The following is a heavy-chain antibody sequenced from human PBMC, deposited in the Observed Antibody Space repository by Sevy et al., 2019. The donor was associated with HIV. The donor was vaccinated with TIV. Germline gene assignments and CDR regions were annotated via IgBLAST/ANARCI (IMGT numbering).Heavy chain of an antibody. Sequence: GGSLRLSCAASGFTFSSYSMNWVRQAPGKGLEWVSSISSSSSYIYYADSVKGRFTISRDNAKNSLYLQMNSLRAEDTAGYYCASPAIDSSGYYYDDAFDIWGQGTMVTVSS. J-gene: IGHJ3*02. CDR1: GFTFSSYS. D-gene: IGHD3-22*01. CDR3: ASPAIDSSGYYYDDAFDI. V-gene: IGHV3-21*01. CDR2: ISSSSSYI.